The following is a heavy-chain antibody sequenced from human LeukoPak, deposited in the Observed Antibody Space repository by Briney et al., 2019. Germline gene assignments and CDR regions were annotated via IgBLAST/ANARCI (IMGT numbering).Heavy chain of an antibody. CDR2: IRDSGET. CDR1: GGSISSSSYY. J-gene: IGHJ5*02. Sequence: ETLSLTCTVSGGSISSSSYYWGWIRQPPGKGLEWVSLIRDSGETFYADSVKDRFTISRDNSKNTMYLQMNRLRVEDTAVYFCARDRAVTQDWVEFDPWGQGTLVTVSS. V-gene: IGHV3-66*03. CDR3: ARDRAVTQDWVEFDP. D-gene: IGHD4-17*01.